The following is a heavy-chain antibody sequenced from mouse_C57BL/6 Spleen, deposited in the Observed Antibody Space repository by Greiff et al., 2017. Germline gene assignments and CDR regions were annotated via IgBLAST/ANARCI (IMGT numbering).Heavy chain of an antibody. CDR3: ARDYYGSSHLYFDV. V-gene: IGHV1-78*01. D-gene: IGHD1-1*01. CDR2: IDPRDGST. Sequence: VQLQQSDAELVKPGASVKISCKVSGYTFTDHTIHWLKQRPEQGLEWLGYIDPRDGSTKYTEKFKGKATLTADKSSSTAYMQLNILTSEDSAVYVWARDYYGSSHLYFDVWGTGTTVTVSS. J-gene: IGHJ1*03. CDR1: GYTFTDHT.